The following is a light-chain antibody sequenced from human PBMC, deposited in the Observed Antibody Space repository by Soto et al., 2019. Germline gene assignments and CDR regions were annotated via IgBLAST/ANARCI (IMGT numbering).Light chain of an antibody. Sequence: EIVMTQSPSTLAVPPGERATLSCSASQSVSSSYLAWYQQKPGQAPRLLIYNASSRATGIPDRFSGSGSGTDFTLTISRLEPEDFAVYDCQQYGTSPPGTFGQGTKVDI. CDR1: QSVSSSY. J-gene: IGKJ1*01. CDR3: QQYGTSPPGT. CDR2: NAS. V-gene: IGKV3-20*01.